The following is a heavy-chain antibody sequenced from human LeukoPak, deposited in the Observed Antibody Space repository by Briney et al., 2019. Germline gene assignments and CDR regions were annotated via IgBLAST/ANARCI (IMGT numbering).Heavy chain of an antibody. J-gene: IGHJ4*02. CDR3: ARIRGGGATSFDY. CDR1: GFTFSSYS. CDR2: ISSSSRYI. Sequence: GGSLRLSCAASGFTFSSYSMNWVRQAPGKGLEWVSSISSSSRYIYYADSVKGRFTISRDNAKNSLYLQMNSLRAEDTAVFYCARIRGGGATSFDYWGQGTLVTVSS. D-gene: IGHD1-26*01. V-gene: IGHV3-21*01.